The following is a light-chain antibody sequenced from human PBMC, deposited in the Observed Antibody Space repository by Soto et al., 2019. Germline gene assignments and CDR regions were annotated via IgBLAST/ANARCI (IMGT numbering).Light chain of an antibody. CDR3: QSYDSSLSGSG. V-gene: IGLV1-40*01. CDR1: SSNIGAGYD. J-gene: IGLJ3*02. Sequence: QLVLTQPPSVSGAPGQRVTISCTGSSSNIGAGYDVHWYQQLPGTAPKLLIYGNSNRPSGVPDRFSGSKSGTSASLAITGLQAEDEADYYCQSYDSSLSGSGFGGGTQLTVL. CDR2: GNS.